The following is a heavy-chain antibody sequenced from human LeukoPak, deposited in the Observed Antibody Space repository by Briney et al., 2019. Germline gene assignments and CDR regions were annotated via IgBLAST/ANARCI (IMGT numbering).Heavy chain of an antibody. CDR1: GYSLTDYY. CDR3: ARGGEVCSSTSCYRGHEY. V-gene: IGHV1-2*02. CDR2: INPDTSGT. J-gene: IGHJ4*02. Sequence: ASVKVSCKASGYSLTDYYLHWVRQAPGQGLEWMGWINPDTSGTSYAQRFQGRVTMTGDTSISTGYMELRRLTSDDTAVYYCARGGEVCSSTSCYRGHEYWGQGTLVTVSS. D-gene: IGHD2-2*01.